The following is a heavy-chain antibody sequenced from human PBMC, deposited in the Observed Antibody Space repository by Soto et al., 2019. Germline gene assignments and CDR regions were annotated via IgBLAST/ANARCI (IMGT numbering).Heavy chain of an antibody. CDR1: SGFTFRSYW. CDR3: AGGGGWESDS. Sequence: EVQLVESGGGLVQPGGSLRLSCAASSGFTFRSYWMNWVRQAPGKGLEWVANIKQDGSEKNYGDSVKCRFTISRDNAKNSLYLQMNGLRADDTAVYYCAGGGGWESDSWGQGTLVIVSS. CDR2: IKQDGSEK. D-gene: IGHD6-19*01. V-gene: IGHV3-7*01. J-gene: IGHJ4*02.